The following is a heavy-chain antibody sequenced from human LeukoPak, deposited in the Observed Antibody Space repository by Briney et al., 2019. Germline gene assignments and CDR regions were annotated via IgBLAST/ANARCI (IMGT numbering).Heavy chain of an antibody. V-gene: IGHV4-30-2*01. CDR3: ARATTYSYDFDY. D-gene: IGHD5-18*01. CDR1: GGSISSGGYY. J-gene: IGHJ4*02. CDR2: IYHSGST. Sequence: SETLSLTFTVSGGSISSGGYYWSWIRQPPGKGLEWIGYIYHSGSTYYNPSLKSRVTISVDRSKNQFSLKLSSVTAADTAVYYCARATTYSYDFDYWGQGTLVTVSS.